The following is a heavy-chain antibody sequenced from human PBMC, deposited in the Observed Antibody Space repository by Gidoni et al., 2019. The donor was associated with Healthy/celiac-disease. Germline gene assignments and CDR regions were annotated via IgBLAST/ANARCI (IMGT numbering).Heavy chain of an antibody. D-gene: IGHD6-19*01. CDR2: ISSSGSTI. V-gene: IGHV3-48*03. CDR3: ASLAVAAPAQGFDY. CDR1: AFTFSSYE. Sequence: ELQLVESGGGLVQPGGSLRLSCAASAFTFSSYEMNWVRPAPGKGLAGVSYISSSGSTIYYADSVKGRFTISRDNAKNSLYLQMNSLRAEDTAVYYCASLAVAAPAQGFDYWGQGTLVTVSS. J-gene: IGHJ4*02.